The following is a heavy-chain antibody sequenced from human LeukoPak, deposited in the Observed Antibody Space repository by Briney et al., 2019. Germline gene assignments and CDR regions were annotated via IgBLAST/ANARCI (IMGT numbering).Heavy chain of an antibody. CDR1: GGSFSGYY. CDR2: VNHSGTT. CDR3: ARHQPYGDYYFDY. D-gene: IGHD4-17*01. Sequence: SETLSLTCAVYGGSFSGYYWSWIRQPPGKGLEWIGEVNHSGTTNYNPSLKSRVTISVDTSKHQFSLKLSSVTAADTAVYYCARHQPYGDYYFDYWGQGTLVTVSS. J-gene: IGHJ4*02. V-gene: IGHV4-34*01.